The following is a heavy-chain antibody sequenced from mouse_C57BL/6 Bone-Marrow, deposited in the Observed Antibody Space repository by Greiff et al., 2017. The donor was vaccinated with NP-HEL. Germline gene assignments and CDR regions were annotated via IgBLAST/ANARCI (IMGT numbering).Heavy chain of an antibody. Sequence: EVKVVESGEGLVKPGGSLKLSCAASGFTFSSYAMSWVRQTPEKRLEWVAYISSGGDYIYYADTVMGRFTIYRENARNTLYLQMSSLKSEDTSMYYCTRGNYYGSSYRYAMDYWGQGTSVTVSS. CDR2: ISSGGDYI. D-gene: IGHD1-1*01. CDR3: TRGNYYGSSYRYAMDY. CDR1: GFTFSSYA. V-gene: IGHV5-9-1*02. J-gene: IGHJ4*01.